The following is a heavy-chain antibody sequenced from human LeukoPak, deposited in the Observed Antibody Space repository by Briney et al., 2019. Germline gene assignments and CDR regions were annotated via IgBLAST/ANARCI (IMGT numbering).Heavy chain of an antibody. CDR2: IRYDGTSK. CDR1: GFTFSSSG. D-gene: IGHD1-26*01. Sequence: GGSLRLSCAASGFTFSSSGMHWVRQAPGKGLEWVAFIRYDGTSKYYADSVRGRFTISRDNSKNTVYLQMNSLRAEDTAVYYCAKETRGSYSDYWGQGTLVTVSS. J-gene: IGHJ4*02. V-gene: IGHV3-30*02. CDR3: AKETRGSYSDY.